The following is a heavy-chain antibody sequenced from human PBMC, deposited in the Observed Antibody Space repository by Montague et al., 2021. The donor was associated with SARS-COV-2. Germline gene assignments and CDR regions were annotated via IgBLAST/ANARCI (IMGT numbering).Heavy chain of an antibody. CDR2: INHSGST. J-gene: IGHJ4*02. D-gene: IGHD3-3*01. CDR3: ARGSSFVTIFGVVITDPLFDY. Sequence: SETLSLTCAVYGGSFSGYYWSWIRQPPGKGLEWIGEINHSGSTNYNPSLKSRVTISVDTSKNQFSLKLSSVTAADTAVYYCARGSSFVTIFGVVITDPLFDYGGQGTRGTGAS. V-gene: IGHV4-34*01. CDR1: GGSFSGYY.